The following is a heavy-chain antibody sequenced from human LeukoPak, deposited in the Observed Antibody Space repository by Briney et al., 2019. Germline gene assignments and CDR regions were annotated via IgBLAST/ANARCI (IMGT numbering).Heavy chain of an antibody. CDR1: GYTFTGYY. CDR2: INPNTGAT. J-gene: IGHJ4*02. V-gene: IGHV1-2*02. CDR3: AGAPHGDQSWYLLDY. Sequence: GASVKVSCRASGYTFTGYYMHWVRQAPGQGLEWMGWINPNTGATNYAQKFQGIVTITADKSTSTAYMELSSLRSEDTAVYYCAGAPHGDQSWYLLDYWGQGTLVTVSS. D-gene: IGHD4-17*01.